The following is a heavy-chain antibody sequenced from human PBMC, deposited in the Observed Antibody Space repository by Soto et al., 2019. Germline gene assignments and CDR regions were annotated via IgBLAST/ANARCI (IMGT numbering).Heavy chain of an antibody. D-gene: IGHD2-15*01. J-gene: IGHJ4*02. CDR2: MSYDENKK. V-gene: IGHV3-30*18. CDR1: GFSLSSYA. CDR3: AKDRRDGDFMHILVVDF. Sequence: QVQLVESGGGVVQPGGSLRLSCATSGFSLSSYAMHWVRQAPGKGLEWVALMSYDENKKYYADYVKGRFTISRDTSKNTLFLQMNNLRVEDTAVYYCAKDRRDGDFMHILVVDFWGQGALVTVSS.